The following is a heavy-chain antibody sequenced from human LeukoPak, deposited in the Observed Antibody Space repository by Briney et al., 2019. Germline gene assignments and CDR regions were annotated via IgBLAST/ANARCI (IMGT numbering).Heavy chain of an antibody. V-gene: IGHV3-48*01. J-gene: IGHJ5*02. CDR3: ATSGGSYWS. CDR1: GFTFSSYN. CDR2: ISSSSSTI. Sequence: GGSLRLSCAASGFTFSSYNMNWVRQAPGKGLEWVSYISSSSSTIYYADSVKGRFTISRENSKNTLYLQMNSLRAEDTAVYYCATSGGSYWSWGQGTLVTVSS. D-gene: IGHD1-26*01.